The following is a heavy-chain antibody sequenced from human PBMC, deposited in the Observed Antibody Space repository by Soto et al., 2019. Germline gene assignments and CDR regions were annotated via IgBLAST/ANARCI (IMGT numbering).Heavy chain of an antibody. Sequence: GESLKISCAASGFTFSNAWMNWVRQAPGKGLEWVGRIKSKTDGGTTDYAAPVKGRFTNSRDYSKNTLYLHMNSLKTEDTAVYYCTTDPPRYTVRGADSSPNWEYYFDYWGQGTLVTVSS. D-gene: IGHD4-17*01. CDR2: IKSKTDGGTT. CDR3: TTDPPRYTVRGADSSPNWEYYFDY. V-gene: IGHV3-15*07. J-gene: IGHJ4*02. CDR1: GFTFSNAW.